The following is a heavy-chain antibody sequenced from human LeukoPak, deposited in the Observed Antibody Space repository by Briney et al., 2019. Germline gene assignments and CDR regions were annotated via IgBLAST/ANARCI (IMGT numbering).Heavy chain of an antibody. D-gene: IGHD3-3*01. CDR3: TRLALSFWSGYSSKDY. CDR2: IIPILGIA. V-gene: IGHV1-69*04. Sequence: SVKVSCKASGGTFSSYAISWVRQAPGQGLEWMGRIIPILGIANYAQKFQGRVTITADKSTSTAYMELSSLRSEDTAVYYCTRLALSFWSGYSSKDYWGQGTLVTVSS. J-gene: IGHJ4*02. CDR1: GGTFSSYA.